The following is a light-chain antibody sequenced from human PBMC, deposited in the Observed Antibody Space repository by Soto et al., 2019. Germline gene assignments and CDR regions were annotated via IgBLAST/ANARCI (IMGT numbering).Light chain of an antibody. J-gene: IGKJ1*01. CDR1: QSVNSR. CDR3: QQYGSSGT. Sequence: EIVLTQSLGTLSLSPGERATLSCRASQSVNSRLAWYQHKPGQAPRLLISGASSRATGIPDRFSGSGSGTDFTLTISRLEPEDFAVYYCQQYGSSGTFGQGIKGDIK. CDR2: GAS. V-gene: IGKV3-20*01.